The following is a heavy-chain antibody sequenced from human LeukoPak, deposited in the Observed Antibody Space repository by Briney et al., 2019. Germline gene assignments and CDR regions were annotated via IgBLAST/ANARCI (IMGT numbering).Heavy chain of an antibody. V-gene: IGHV4-34*01. CDR2: INHSGST. CDR3: ARTTVVTPSAFDI. D-gene: IGHD4-23*01. J-gene: IGHJ3*02. CDR1: GGSFSGYY. Sequence: SETLSLTCAVYGGSFSGYYWSWIRQPPGKGLEWIGEINHSGSTNYNPSLKSRVTISVDTSKNQFSLKLSSVTAADTAVYYCARTTVVTPSAFDIWGQGTLVTVSS.